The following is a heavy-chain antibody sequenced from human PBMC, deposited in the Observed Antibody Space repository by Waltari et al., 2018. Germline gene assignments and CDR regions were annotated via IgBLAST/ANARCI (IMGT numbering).Heavy chain of an antibody. J-gene: IGHJ5*02. CDR3: ARGGPGAYYYGSGSYYRT. V-gene: IGHV4-34*01. CDR2: TNHGGSA. CDR1: GGSFSGYY. D-gene: IGHD3-10*01. Sequence: QVQLQQWGAGLLKPSETLSLTCAVYGGSFSGYYWSCIRQPPGRGQEWFGETNHGGSAKYNAALKSRVTIAVDTSKNQFSLKLSSVTAADAAVYYCARGGPGAYYYGSGSYYRTWGQGTLVTVSS.